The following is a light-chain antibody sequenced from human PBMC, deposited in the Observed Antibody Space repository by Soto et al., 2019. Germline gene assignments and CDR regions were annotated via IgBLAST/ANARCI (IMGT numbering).Light chain of an antibody. J-gene: IGKJ1*01. Sequence: ITHSRATLSMYPGERATLSCRASQSVSSNLAWYQQKPGQAPRLLIYGASTRATGIPARFSGSGSGTEFTLTISSLQSEDFAVYYCQQYNNWPWTFGQGTKVDIK. CDR1: QSVSSN. CDR3: QQYNNWPWT. CDR2: GAS. V-gene: IGKV3-15*01.